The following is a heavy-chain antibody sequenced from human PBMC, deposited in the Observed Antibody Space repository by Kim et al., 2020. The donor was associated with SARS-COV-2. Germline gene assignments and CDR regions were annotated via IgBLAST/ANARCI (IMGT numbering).Heavy chain of an antibody. CDR2: IKSKTDGGTA. J-gene: IGHJ4*02. CDR1: GLTFRNAW. CDR3: TTKKSSGPYFDY. V-gene: IGHV3-15*01. Sequence: LSLTCAASGLTFRNAWMSWVRQAAGKGLEWVGRIKSKTDGGTADYAAPVKGRFTISRDDSKNTLFLQMNGLKNEDTAVYYCTTKKSSGPYFDYWGQGTLVTVSS. D-gene: IGHD6-19*01.